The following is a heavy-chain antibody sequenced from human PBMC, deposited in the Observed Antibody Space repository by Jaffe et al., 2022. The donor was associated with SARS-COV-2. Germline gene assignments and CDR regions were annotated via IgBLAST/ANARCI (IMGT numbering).Heavy chain of an antibody. Sequence: QVQLVQSGAEVKKPGASVKVSCKASGYTFTSYAMHWVRQAPGQRLEWMGWINAGNGNTKYSQKFQGRVTITRDTSASTAYMELSSLRSEDTAVYYCARGKSIAVAGLSWFDPWGQGTLVTVSS. CDR1: GYTFTSYA. CDR3: ARGKSIAVAGLSWFDP. V-gene: IGHV1-3*01. J-gene: IGHJ5*02. CDR2: INAGNGNT. D-gene: IGHD6-19*01.